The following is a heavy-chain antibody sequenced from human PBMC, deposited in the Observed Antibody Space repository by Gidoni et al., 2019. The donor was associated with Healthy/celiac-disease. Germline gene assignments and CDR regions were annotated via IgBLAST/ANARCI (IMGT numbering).Heavy chain of an antibody. CDR1: GGSISSSSYY. V-gene: IGHV4-39*01. CDR2: IYYSGST. Sequence: QLQLQESGPGLVKPSETLSLTCTVSGGSISSSSYYWGWIRQPPGKGLEWIGSIYYSGSTYYNPSLKSRVTISVDTSKNQFSLKLSSVTAADTAVYYCARPQYDFWSGYPPHDAFDIWGQGTMVTVSS. J-gene: IGHJ3*02. CDR3: ARPQYDFWSGYPPHDAFDI. D-gene: IGHD3-3*01.